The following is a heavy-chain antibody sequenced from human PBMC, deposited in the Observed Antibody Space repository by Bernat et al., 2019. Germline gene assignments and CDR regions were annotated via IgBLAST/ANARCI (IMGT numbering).Heavy chain of an antibody. CDR1: GFTFSSYS. D-gene: IGHD6-19*01. J-gene: IGHJ4*02. CDR2: ISGSGSAI. CDR3: ARDYIAVATSLFDY. Sequence: EVQLVESGGGLVQPGGSLRLSCAASGFTFSSYSMNWVRQAPGKGLEWVSYISGSGSAIYYADSVKGRFTISRDNAKNSLYLQMNSLRDEDTAVYYCARDYIAVATSLFDYWGQGTLVTVSS. V-gene: IGHV3-48*02.